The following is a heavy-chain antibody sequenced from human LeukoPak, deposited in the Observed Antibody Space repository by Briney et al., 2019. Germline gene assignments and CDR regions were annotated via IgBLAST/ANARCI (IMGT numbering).Heavy chain of an antibody. Sequence: GGSLRLSCATSGFTFSNAWMNWVRQAPGKGLEWVGRIRSNSDGGTIDYAAPVKGRFTLSRDDSKTTLYLQMNSLQTEDTAVYYCARDPGGGLDYWGQGTLVTVSS. V-gene: IGHV3-15*07. J-gene: IGHJ4*02. D-gene: IGHD2-15*01. CDR2: IRSNSDGGTI. CDR1: GFTFSNAW. CDR3: ARDPGGGLDY.